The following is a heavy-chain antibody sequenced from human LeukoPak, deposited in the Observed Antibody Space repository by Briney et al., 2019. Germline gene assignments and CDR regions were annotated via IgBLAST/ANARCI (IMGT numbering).Heavy chain of an antibody. J-gene: IGHJ4*02. CDR2: INTDGSST. CDR1: GFTFSSYW. D-gene: IGHD1-1*01. V-gene: IGHV3-74*01. Sequence: GGSLRLSCAASGFTFSSYWMHWVRHAPGKGLVWVSRINTDGSSTSYADSVKGRFTISRDNAKNTLYLQMNSLRAEDTAVYYCARDNNWNDAFDYWGQGTLVTVSS. CDR3: ARDNNWNDAFDY.